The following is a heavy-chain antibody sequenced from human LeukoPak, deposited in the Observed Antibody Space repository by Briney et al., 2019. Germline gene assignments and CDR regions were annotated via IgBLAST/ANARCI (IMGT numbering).Heavy chain of an antibody. CDR1: GFPFSSYA. CDR3: AREPGSVRLATYYYYGMDV. Sequence: GSLSLSCAASGFPFSSYAIHWVRPAPGKGLEGVAVISYDGSNKYYADSVKGRFTISRDNSKNTLYLQMNSLRAEDTAVYYCAREPGSVRLATYYYYGMDVWGQGTTVTVSS. J-gene: IGHJ6*02. V-gene: IGHV3-30-3*01. CDR2: ISYDGSNK. D-gene: IGHD6-19*01.